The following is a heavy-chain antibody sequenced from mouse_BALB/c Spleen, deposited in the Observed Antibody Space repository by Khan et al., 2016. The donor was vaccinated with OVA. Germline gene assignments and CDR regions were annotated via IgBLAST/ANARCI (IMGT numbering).Heavy chain of an antibody. Sequence: EVELVESGPGLVKPSQTVSLTCTVTGISITTGNYRWSWIRQFPGNKLEWIGNIYYSGTITYNPSLTSRTTITRDTSKSQFFLEMNSLTAEDTATYFCARDYGRLYWYFDVWGAGTTVTVSS. CDR3: ARDYGRLYWYFDV. D-gene: IGHD1-1*01. J-gene: IGHJ1*01. CDR2: IYYSGTI. CDR1: GISITTGNYR. V-gene: IGHV3-5*02.